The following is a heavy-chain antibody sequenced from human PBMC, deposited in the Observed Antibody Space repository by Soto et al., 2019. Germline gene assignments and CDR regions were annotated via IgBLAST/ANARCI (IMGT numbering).Heavy chain of an antibody. CDR1: GGTFSSYT. D-gene: IGHD3-9*01. CDR3: ARDNYDILTGYYYYYYGMDV. J-gene: IGHJ6*02. V-gene: IGHV1-18*01. CDR2: ISAYNGNT. Sequence: GASVKVSCKASGGTFSSYTISWVRQAPGQGLEWMGWISAYNGNTNYAQKLQGRVTMTTDTSTSTAYMERRSLRSDDTAVYYCARDNYDILTGYYYYYYGMDVWGQGTTVTVSS.